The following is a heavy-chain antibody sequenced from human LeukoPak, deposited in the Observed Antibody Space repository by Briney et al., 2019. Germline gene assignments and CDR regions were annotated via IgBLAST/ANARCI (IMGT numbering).Heavy chain of an antibody. D-gene: IGHD3-22*01. CDR3: AKDTTYYYDSSGYSDY. Sequence: PGGSLRLSCAASGFTFDDYAMHWVRQAPGKGLEWVSLISGDGGSTYYADSVKGRFTISSDNSKNSLYLQMNSLRTEDTALYYCAKDTTYYYDSSGYSDYWGQGTLVTVSS. CDR2: ISGDGGST. J-gene: IGHJ4*02. V-gene: IGHV3-43*02. CDR1: GFTFDDYA.